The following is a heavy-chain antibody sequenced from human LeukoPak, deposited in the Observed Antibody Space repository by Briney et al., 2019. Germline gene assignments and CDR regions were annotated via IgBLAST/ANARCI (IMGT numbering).Heavy chain of an antibody. CDR2: VWYDGTNK. J-gene: IGHJ4*02. CDR3: ARSVVPAAISPFDY. Sequence: GGSLRLSCAASGFTFSSYDIHWVRQVPGKGLEWVAVVWYDGTNKYYADSVKGRFTISRDNSKNTMYLQMNSLRVEDTAVYYCARSVVPAAISPFDYWGQGTLVTVSS. CDR1: GFTFSSYD. D-gene: IGHD2-2*01. V-gene: IGHV3-33*01.